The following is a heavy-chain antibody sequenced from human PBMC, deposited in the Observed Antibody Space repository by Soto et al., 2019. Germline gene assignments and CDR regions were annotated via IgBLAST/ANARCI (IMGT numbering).Heavy chain of an antibody. CDR3: ASRYCTNGVCSTYFDY. CDR2: IIPIFGTA. CDR1: GGTFSSYA. Sequence: SVKVSCKASGGTFSSYAISWVRQAPGQGLEWMGGIIPIFGTANYAQKFQGRVTITADESTSTAYMELSSLRSEDTAVYYCASRYCTNGVCSTYFDYWGQGTLVTVYS. V-gene: IGHV1-69*13. D-gene: IGHD2-8*01. J-gene: IGHJ4*02.